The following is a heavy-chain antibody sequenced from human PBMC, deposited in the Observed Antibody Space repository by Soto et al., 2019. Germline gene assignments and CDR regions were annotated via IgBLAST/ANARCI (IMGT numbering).Heavy chain of an antibody. Sequence: SETLSLTCAVYGGSFSGYYWSWIRQPPGKGLEWIGEINHSGSTNYNPSLKSRVTISVDTSKNQFSLKLSSVTAADKAVYYCARGGGYDSFDFWGQGIQVTVSS. D-gene: IGHD5-12*01. CDR3: ARGGGYDSFDF. V-gene: IGHV4-34*01. CDR2: INHSGST. J-gene: IGHJ4*02. CDR1: GGSFSGYY.